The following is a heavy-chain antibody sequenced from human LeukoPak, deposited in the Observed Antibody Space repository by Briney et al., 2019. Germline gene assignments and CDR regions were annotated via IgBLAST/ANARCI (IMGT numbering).Heavy chain of an antibody. CDR1: GFTFSTYG. CDR2: ISYDGSDE. Sequence: GGSLRLSCAASGFTFSTYGMHCVRQAPGKGLEWVGIISYDGSDEYYADSVKGRFTISRDNSKNTLSLQMNSLTAEDTAVYYCVASSGSYHYWGQGTLVTVSS. D-gene: IGHD3-10*01. V-gene: IGHV3-30*03. CDR3: VASSGSYHY. J-gene: IGHJ4*02.